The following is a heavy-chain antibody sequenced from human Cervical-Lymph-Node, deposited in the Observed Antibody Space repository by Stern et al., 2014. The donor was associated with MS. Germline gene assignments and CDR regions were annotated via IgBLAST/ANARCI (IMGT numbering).Heavy chain of an antibody. CDR2: SFPGGSDI. CDR1: GYTFTSYW. J-gene: IGHJ4*02. Sequence: EVQLVDSGPEVKRPGESLKISCQASGYTFTSYWIGWVRQMPGKGLEWIAISFPGGSDIRYSPSFQGQVPISADKSSSTAYLQWNNLKASDTAIYYCARQRYFDYWGQGTLVTVSS. CDR3: ARQRYFDY. V-gene: IGHV5-51*01.